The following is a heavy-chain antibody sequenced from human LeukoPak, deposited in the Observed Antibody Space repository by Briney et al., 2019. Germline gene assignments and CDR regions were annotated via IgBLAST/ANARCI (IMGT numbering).Heavy chain of an antibody. CDR2: IKQDGTEK. D-gene: IGHD2-8*01. CDR3: ARDMYGGTDY. V-gene: IGHV3-7*01. J-gene: IGHJ4*02. CDR1: GFTLSSSW. Sequence: PGGSLRLSCAASGFTLSSSWMSWVRQAPGKGLEWAANIKQDGTEKYYVDSVNGRFTISRDNAKNSLYLQMNSLRAEGTAVYYCARDMYGGTDYWGQGTLVTVSS.